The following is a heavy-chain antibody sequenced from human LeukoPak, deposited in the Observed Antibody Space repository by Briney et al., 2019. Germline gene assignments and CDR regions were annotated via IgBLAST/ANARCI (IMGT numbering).Heavy chain of an antibody. CDR2: MKQDGREK. D-gene: IGHD6-25*01. CDR1: GFIFSHYW. CDR3: ARGGGSGQYGLPFDS. J-gene: IGHJ4*01. Sequence: GGSLRLSCVASGFIFSHYWMRWVPQVPGKGVEWVANMKQDGREKYLVDSVKGRFTIYRDNTKNSVYLQMNSLTDEDTGVYYCARGGGSGQYGLPFDSWGQGTLVTVSS. V-gene: IGHV3-7*01.